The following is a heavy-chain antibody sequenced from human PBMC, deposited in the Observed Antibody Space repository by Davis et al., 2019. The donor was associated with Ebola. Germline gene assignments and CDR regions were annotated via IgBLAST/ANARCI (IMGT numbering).Heavy chain of an antibody. V-gene: IGHV4-31*03. CDR1: GVSISSGGYH. CDR2: IYYSGST. CDR3: AGADYDILNGYATD. D-gene: IGHD3-9*01. J-gene: IGHJ4*02. Sequence: MPSETLSLTCTVSGVSISSGGYHWSWLRQHPGKGLEWIGYIYYSGSTYYNPSLKSRVTISVDTSKNQFPLKLSPVTAADTAVYYCAGADYDILNGYATDWGQGTLVTVSS.